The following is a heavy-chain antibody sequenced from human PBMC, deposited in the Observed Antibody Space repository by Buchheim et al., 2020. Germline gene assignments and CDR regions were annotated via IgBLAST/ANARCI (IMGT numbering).Heavy chain of an antibody. Sequence: QVQLVESGGGVVQPGRSLRLSCAASGFTFSSYGMHWVRQAPGKGLEWVAVIWYDGSNKYYADSVKGRFTISRDNSKNTLYLQMSSLRAEDTAVYYCAREGIVAGSDAFDIWGQGT. CDR1: GFTFSSYG. CDR3: AREGIVAGSDAFDI. D-gene: IGHD1-26*01. CDR2: IWYDGSNK. V-gene: IGHV3-33*01. J-gene: IGHJ3*02.